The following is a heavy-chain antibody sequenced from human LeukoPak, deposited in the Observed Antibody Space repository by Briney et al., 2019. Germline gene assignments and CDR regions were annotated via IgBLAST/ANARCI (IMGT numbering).Heavy chain of an antibody. CDR3: ARDEQGYSYGPFDY. V-gene: IGHV4-34*01. CDR1: GGSFSGCY. D-gene: IGHD5-18*01. Sequence: SETLSLTCAVYGGSFSGCYWSWIRQPPGKGLEWIGEINHSGSTNYNPSLKSRVTISVDTSKNQFSLKLSSVTAADTAVYYCARDEQGYSYGPFDYWGQGTLVTVSS. CDR2: INHSGST. J-gene: IGHJ4*02.